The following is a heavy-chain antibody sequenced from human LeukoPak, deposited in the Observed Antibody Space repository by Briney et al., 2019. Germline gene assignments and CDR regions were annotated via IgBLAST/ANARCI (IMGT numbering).Heavy chain of an antibody. V-gene: IGHV3-7*01. Sequence: PGGSLRLSCAASGFTFSSYWMSCVRQAPGKGLEWGANIKQDGSEKYYVDSVKGRFTIPRDNAKNSLYLQMNSQRAEDTAVYYCASASDSTVTTGYDYWGQGTLVTVSS. CDR2: IKQDGSEK. CDR3: ASASDSTVTTGYDY. D-gene: IGHD4-17*01. J-gene: IGHJ4*02. CDR1: GFTFSSYW.